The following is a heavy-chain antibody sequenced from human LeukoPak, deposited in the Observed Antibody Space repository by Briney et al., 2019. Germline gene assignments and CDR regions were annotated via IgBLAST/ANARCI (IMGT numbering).Heavy chain of an antibody. CDR2: ISSSSSYI. CDR3: ARDIVVVVAATPAGGFDY. Sequence: GGSLRLSCAASGFTFSSYSMNWVRQAPGKGLEWVSSISSSSSYIYYADSVKGRFTISRDNAKNSLYLQMNSLRAEDTAVYYCARDIVVVVAATPAGGFDYWGQGTLVTVSS. J-gene: IGHJ4*02. D-gene: IGHD2-15*01. CDR1: GFTFSSYS. V-gene: IGHV3-21*01.